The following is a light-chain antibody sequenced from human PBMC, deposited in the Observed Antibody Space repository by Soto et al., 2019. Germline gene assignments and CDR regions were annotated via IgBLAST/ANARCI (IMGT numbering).Light chain of an antibody. V-gene: IGLV4-69*01. Sequence: QLVLTQSPSASASLGASVKLTCTLSSGHSSYAIAWHQQQPEKGPRYLMKLNSDGSHNKGDGIPDRFSGSSSGAERYLTISSLPSEDEADHSCQTWDTGIRVLFGGGTKVTVL. CDR1: SGHSSYA. CDR3: QTWDTGIRVL. CDR2: LNSDGSH. J-gene: IGLJ2*01.